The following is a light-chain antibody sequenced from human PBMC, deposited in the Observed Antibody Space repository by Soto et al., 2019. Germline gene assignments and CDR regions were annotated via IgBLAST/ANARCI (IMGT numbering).Light chain of an antibody. CDR2: DAS. CDR3: HQYNHWLTWT. V-gene: IGKV3-15*01. CDR1: QSVRSY. Sequence: EIVLTQSPGTLSLSPGARATLSCRASQSVRSYLASYPQKPGQPPRLLIYDASTRATGIPARFSGSGSGTEFTLTISSLQSEDFAVYYCHQYNHWLTWTFGQGTKVDI. J-gene: IGKJ1*01.